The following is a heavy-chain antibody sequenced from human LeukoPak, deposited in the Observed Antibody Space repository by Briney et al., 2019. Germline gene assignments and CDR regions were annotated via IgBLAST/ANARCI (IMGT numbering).Heavy chain of an antibody. Sequence: GGSLRLSCAASGFTFSTYAMSWVRQAPGKGLEWVAVISYDGSNKYYADSVKGRFTISRDNSKNTLYLQMNSLRAEDTAVYYCAREGEKIAVAGKSNWFDPWGQGTLVTVSS. CDR2: ISYDGSNK. V-gene: IGHV3-30-3*01. D-gene: IGHD6-19*01. J-gene: IGHJ5*02. CDR3: AREGEKIAVAGKSNWFDP. CDR1: GFTFSTYA.